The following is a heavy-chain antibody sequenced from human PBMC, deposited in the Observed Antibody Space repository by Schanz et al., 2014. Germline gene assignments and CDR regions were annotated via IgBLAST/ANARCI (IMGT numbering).Heavy chain of an antibody. J-gene: IGHJ5*02. CDR1: GYTFTAFF. Sequence: QVLLVQSGAEVKQPGASVKVSCKASGYTFTAFFIHWVRQTPGQGLEWMGCINPYSGATYYAQKFQGRVTLTSDASLTTVYMEVHSLTSDDTAVFFCARDQTGTTNWFDPWGQGTLVTVSS. CDR3: ARDQTGTTNWFDP. D-gene: IGHD1-7*01. CDR2: INPYSGAT. V-gene: IGHV1-2*02.